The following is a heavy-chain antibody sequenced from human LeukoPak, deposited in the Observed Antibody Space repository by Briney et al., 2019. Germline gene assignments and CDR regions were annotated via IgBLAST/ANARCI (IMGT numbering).Heavy chain of an antibody. CDR2: IYTSGST. V-gene: IGHV4-61*02. J-gene: IGHJ1*01. CDR1: GGSISSGSYY. CDR3: ASQYYYDSSGRFQH. D-gene: IGHD3-22*01. Sequence: PSETLSLTCTVSGGSISSGSYYCSWIRQPAGKGLEWIGRIYTSGSTNYNPSLKSRVTISVDTSKNQFSLKLCSVIAADTAVYYCASQYYYDSSGRFQHWGQGTLVTVSS.